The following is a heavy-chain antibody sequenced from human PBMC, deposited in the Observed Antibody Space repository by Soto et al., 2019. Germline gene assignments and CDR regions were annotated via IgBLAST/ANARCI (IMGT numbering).Heavy chain of an antibody. V-gene: IGHV3-21*01. CDR2: ISSSSSYI. Sequence: GGSLRLSCAASGFTFSSYSMNWVRQAPGKGLEWVSSISSSSSYIYYADSVKGRFTISRDNAKNSLYLQMNSLRAEDTAVYYCATALPLFDPDYDFWSGYTPDAFDIWGQGTMVTVSS. J-gene: IGHJ3*02. CDR1: GFTFSSYS. D-gene: IGHD3-3*01. CDR3: ATALPLFDPDYDFWSGYTPDAFDI.